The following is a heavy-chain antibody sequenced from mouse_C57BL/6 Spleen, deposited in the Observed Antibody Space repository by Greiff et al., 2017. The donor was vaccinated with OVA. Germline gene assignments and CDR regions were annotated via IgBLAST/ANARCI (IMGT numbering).Heavy chain of an antibody. Sequence: QVQLQQPGAELVMPGASVKLSCKASGYTFTSYWMHWVKQRPGQGLEWIGEIDPSDSYTNYNQKFKGKSTLTVDKSSSTAYMQLSSLTSEDSAVYYCARSNYYGGDMDYWGQGTSVTVSS. CDR1: GYTFTSYW. CDR2: IDPSDSYT. V-gene: IGHV1-69*01. CDR3: ARSNYYGGDMDY. J-gene: IGHJ4*01. D-gene: IGHD1-1*01.